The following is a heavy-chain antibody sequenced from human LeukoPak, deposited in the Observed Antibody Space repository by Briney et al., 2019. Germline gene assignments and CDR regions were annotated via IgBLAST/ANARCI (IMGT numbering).Heavy chain of an antibody. CDR2: ISSSSSYI. CDR3: ARGSGNNLFDP. D-gene: IGHD3-10*01. Sequence: GGSLRLSCAASGFTFSSYSMNWVRQAPGKGLEWVSSISSSSSYIYYADSVKGRFTISRDNAKNSLYLQMNSLRAEDTAMYYCARGSGNNLFDPWGQGTLVTVSS. V-gene: IGHV3-21*01. J-gene: IGHJ5*02. CDR1: GFTFSSYS.